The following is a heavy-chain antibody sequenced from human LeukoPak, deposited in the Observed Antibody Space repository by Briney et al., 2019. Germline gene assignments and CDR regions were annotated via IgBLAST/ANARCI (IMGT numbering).Heavy chain of an antibody. D-gene: IGHD3-22*01. V-gene: IGHV3-9*01. CDR3: AKDGSRYYDSSSYYDS. CDR2: ISWNSGSI. Sequence: PGGSLRLSCAASGFTFTDYAIHWVRQIPGKGLEWVSGISWNSGSIDYADSVKGRFTISRDNANNSLYLKMNSPRAEDTTFYYCAKDGSRYYDSSSYYDSWGQGTLVTVSS. CDR1: GFTFTDYA. J-gene: IGHJ5*01.